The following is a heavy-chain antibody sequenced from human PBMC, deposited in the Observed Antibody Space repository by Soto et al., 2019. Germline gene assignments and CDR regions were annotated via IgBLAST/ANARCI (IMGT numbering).Heavy chain of an antibody. D-gene: IGHD3-22*01. J-gene: IGHJ4*02. V-gene: IGHV3-30*18. CDR1: GFTFSSYG. CDR2: ISYDGSNK. Sequence: GGSLRLSCSASGFTFSSYGMHWVRQAPGKGLEWVAVISYDGSNKYYADSVKGRFTISRDNSKNTLYLQMNSLRAEDTAVYYRAKDWDYYDSSGYECFAYWGQGTLVTVSS. CDR3: AKDWDYYDSSGYECFAY.